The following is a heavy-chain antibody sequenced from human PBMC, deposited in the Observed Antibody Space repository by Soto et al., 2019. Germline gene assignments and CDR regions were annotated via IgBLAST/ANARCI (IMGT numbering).Heavy chain of an antibody. CDR2: ISYDGSNK. CDR1: GFTFSSYA. V-gene: IGHV3-30-3*01. J-gene: IGHJ4*02. Sequence: QVQLVESGGGVVQPGRSLRLSCAASGFTFSSYAMHWVRQAPGKGLEWVAVISYDGSNKYYADSVKGRFTISRDNSKNTLYLQMNSLRAEDTAVYYCARSSSWYGKDYWGQGTLVTVSS. CDR3: ARSSSWYGKDY. D-gene: IGHD6-13*01.